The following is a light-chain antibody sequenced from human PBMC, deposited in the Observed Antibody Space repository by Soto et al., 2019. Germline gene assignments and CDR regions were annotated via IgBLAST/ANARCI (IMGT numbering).Light chain of an antibody. CDR1: ESVLYSSNNKNY. J-gene: IGKJ2*01. V-gene: IGKV4-1*01. CDR2: WAS. Sequence: DIVMTQSPDSLAVSLGERTTINCKSSESVLYSSNNKNYLTWYQRKPGQPPRLLIYWASARASGVPDRFSGSGSGTDFTLTSSSLQAEDGAFYYCQQYYSIPTFRQETNLEI. CDR3: QQYYSIPT.